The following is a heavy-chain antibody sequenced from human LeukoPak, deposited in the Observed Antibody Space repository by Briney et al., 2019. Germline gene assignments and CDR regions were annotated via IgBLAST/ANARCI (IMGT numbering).Heavy chain of an antibody. CDR1: GGSISSDY. D-gene: IGHD3-22*01. V-gene: IGHV4-59*01. CDR2: IYYSGST. Sequence: PSETLSLTCTVAGGSISSDYWSWVRQPPGKGREWVGYIYYSGSTNYNPSLKSRVTISVDTSKNQFSLKLSSVTAADTAVYYCATTFLYDSSGYRLDYWGQGTLVTVSS. J-gene: IGHJ4*02. CDR3: ATTFLYDSSGYRLDY.